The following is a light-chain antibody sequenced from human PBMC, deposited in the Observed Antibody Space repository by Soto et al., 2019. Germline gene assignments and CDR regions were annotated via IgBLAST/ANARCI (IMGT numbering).Light chain of an antibody. J-gene: IGKJ5*01. CDR2: GAS. CDR1: QSVSSIY. Sequence: EIVLTQSPGTLSLSPGERATLSCRASQSVSSIYLAWYQQKPGQAPRLLIYGASSRATGIPDRFSGSGSGTDFTLTISRLEPEDFAVYYCHQYSNWPPFTFGQGTRLEI. V-gene: IGKV3-20*01. CDR3: HQYSNWPPFT.